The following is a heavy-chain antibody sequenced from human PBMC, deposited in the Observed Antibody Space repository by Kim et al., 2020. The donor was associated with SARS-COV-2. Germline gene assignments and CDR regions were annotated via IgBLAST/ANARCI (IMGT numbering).Heavy chain of an antibody. CDR1: GFTFSSYA. Sequence: GGSLRLSCAASGFTFSSYAMHWVRQAPGQGLEWVAVISYDGSNKYYADSVKGRFTISRDNSKNTLYLQMNSLRAEDTAVYYCARDRRDYYGPGSYSSFGYCGQGTLVTVSS. D-gene: IGHD3-10*01. V-gene: IGHV3-30*04. CDR2: ISYDGSNK. J-gene: IGHJ4*02. CDR3: ARDRRDYYGPGSYSSFGY.